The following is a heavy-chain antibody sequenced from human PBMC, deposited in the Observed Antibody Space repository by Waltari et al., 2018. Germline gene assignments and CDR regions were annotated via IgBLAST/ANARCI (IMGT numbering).Heavy chain of an antibody. CDR3: ARDPQRAFDI. CDR1: GFALRDYY. CDR2: ISSSGDTR. J-gene: IGHJ3*02. V-gene: IGHV3-11*01. Sequence: QVQLVQSGGGLVKPGRSLRLSCAASGFALRDYYMRWIRQAPGKGVEWLSDISSSGDTRSYADSVKGRFTIPRDNAENSLFLQMNSLRAEDTAMYYCARDPQRAFDIWGRGTMVTVSS.